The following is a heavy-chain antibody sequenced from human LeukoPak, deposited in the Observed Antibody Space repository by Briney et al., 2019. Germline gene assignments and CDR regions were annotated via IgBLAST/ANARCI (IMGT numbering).Heavy chain of an antibody. D-gene: IGHD3-16*01. CDR3: AKDFHRLGEFDAFDI. V-gene: IGHV3-11*01. CDR1: GFTFSDYY. J-gene: IGHJ3*02. Sequence: GGSLRLSCAASGFTFSDYYMSWIRQAPGKGLEWISYISNSGSTIYYADSVKGRFTISRDNAKNSLYLQMNSLRAEDTALYYCAKDFHRLGEFDAFDIWGQGTMVTVSS. CDR2: ISNSGSTI.